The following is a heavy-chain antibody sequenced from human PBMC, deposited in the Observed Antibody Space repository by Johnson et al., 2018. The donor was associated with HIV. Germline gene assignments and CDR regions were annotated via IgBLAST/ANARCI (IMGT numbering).Heavy chain of an antibody. CDR1: GFTFSSYA. CDR3: AKDAAAAALRAFDN. J-gene: IGHJ3*02. Sequence: QVQLVESGGGLVKPGRSLRLSCAASGFTFSSYAMHWVRQAPGKGLEWVAVISYDGSNKYYADSVKGRFTISRDNSKNTLFLQMNSLRAEDTAVYYCAKDAAAAALRAFDNWGQGTMVTVSS. V-gene: IGHV3-30-3*01. CDR2: ISYDGSNK. D-gene: IGHD6-13*01.